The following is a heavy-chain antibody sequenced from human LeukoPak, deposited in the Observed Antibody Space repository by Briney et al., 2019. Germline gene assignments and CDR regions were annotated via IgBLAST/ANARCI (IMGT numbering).Heavy chain of an antibody. J-gene: IGHJ3*02. V-gene: IGHV4-59*01. D-gene: IGHD3-22*01. CDR3: ARGSTFLMISYAFDI. CDR2: IYYSGST. Sequence: SETLSLTCTVSGGSISSYYWSWIRQPPGKGLEWIGYIYYSGSTNYNPSLKSRVTISVDTSKNQFSLKLSSVTAADTAVYYCARGSTFLMISYAFDIWGQGTMVTVSS. CDR1: GGSISSYY.